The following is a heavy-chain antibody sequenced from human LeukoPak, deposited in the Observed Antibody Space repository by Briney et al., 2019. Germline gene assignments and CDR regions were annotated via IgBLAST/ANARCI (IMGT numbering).Heavy chain of an antibody. CDR2: IYYSGST. Sequence: SETLSLTCTVSGGSISSYYWSWIRQPPGKGLEWIGYIYYSGSTNYNPSLKSRVTISVDTSKNQFSLKLRSVTAEDTAVYYCARWDTAMAHFDYWGQGTLVTVSS. J-gene: IGHJ4*02. D-gene: IGHD5-18*01. CDR1: GGSISSYY. V-gene: IGHV4-59*01. CDR3: ARWDTAMAHFDY.